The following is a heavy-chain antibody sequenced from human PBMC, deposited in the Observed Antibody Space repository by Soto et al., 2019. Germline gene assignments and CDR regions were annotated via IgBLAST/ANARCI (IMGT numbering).Heavy chain of an antibody. CDR1: GFTLTNYW. Sequence: EVQLVESGGGLVQPGGSLRLSCAASGFTLTNYWMHWVRQAPGKGLVWVSRINSNGRSITYADSVKGRFTISRDNATNTLYLQMNSLRAEDTAVYYCARGGAARAYYYSGMDVWGQGTTVTVS. J-gene: IGHJ6*02. CDR2: INSNGRSI. D-gene: IGHD6-6*01. CDR3: ARGGAARAYYYSGMDV. V-gene: IGHV3-74*01.